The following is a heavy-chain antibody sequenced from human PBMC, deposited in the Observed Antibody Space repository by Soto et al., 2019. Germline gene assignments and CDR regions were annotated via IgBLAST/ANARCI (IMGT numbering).Heavy chain of an antibody. J-gene: IGHJ4*02. V-gene: IGHV3-7*01. CDR2: IKQDGSEK. D-gene: IGHD3-22*01. CDR1: GVTFSSYW. Sequence: GGSLRLSCAASGVTFSSYWMSWVRQAPGKGLEWVANIKQDGSEKYYVDSVKGRFTISRDNAKNSLYLQMNSLRAEDTAVYYCARESDSSGYYRYWGQGTLVTVSS. CDR3: ARESDSSGYYRY.